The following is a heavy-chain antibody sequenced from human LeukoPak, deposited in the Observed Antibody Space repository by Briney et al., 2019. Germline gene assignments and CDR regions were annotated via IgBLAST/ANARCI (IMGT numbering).Heavy chain of an antibody. V-gene: IGHV3-48*01. J-gene: IGHJ4*02. Sequence: GGSLRLSCAASGFTFSCYSMNWVRQAPGKWLEWVSYISSSSSTIYYADSVKGRFTISRDNAKNSLYLQMNSLRAEDTAVYYCARGPRGPPWIQLWTYDYWDKGTLVTSPQ. D-gene: IGHD5-18*01. CDR1: GFTFSCYS. CDR3: ARGPRGPPWIQLWTYDY. CDR2: ISSSSSTI.